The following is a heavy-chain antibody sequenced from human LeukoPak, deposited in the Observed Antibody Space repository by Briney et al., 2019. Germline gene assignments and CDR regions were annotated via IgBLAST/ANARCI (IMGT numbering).Heavy chain of an antibody. D-gene: IGHD1-26*01. CDR2: ISGSGGST. CDR1: GFTLSSYT. CDR3: AKDLYNGSYTSDY. V-gene: IGHV3-23*01. J-gene: IGHJ4*02. Sequence: PGGSLRLSCAASGFTLSSYTMSWVRQAPGKGLEWVSAISGSGGSTYYADSVKGRFTISRDNSKNTLYLQMNSLRAEDTAVYYCAKDLYNGSYTSDYWGQGTLVTVSS.